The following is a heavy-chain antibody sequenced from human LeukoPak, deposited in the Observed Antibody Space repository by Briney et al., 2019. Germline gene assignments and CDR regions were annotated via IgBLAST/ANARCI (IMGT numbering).Heavy chain of an antibody. D-gene: IGHD6-19*01. CDR1: GGSISSYY. V-gene: IGHV4-59*01. J-gene: IGHJ4*02. Sequence: SETLSLTCTVSGGSISSYYWSWIRQPPGKGLEWIGYIYYSGSTNYNPSLKSRVTISVDTSKNQFSLQLSSVTAADTAVYYCARASGWYYFDYWGQGTLVTVSS. CDR3: ARASGWYYFDY. CDR2: IYYSGST.